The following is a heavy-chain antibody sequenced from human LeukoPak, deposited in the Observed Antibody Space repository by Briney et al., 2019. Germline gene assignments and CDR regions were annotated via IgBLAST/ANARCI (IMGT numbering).Heavy chain of an antibody. Sequence: GSLRLSCAASGFTFSSYAMSWVRQAPGKGLEWVSAISGSGGSTYYADSVKGRFTISRDNSKNTLYLQMNSLRAEDTAVYYCAKETIRGSYGDYLGFDYWGQGTLVTVSS. CDR1: GFTFSSYA. CDR2: ISGSGGST. J-gene: IGHJ4*02. CDR3: AKETIRGSYGDYLGFDY. D-gene: IGHD4-17*01. V-gene: IGHV3-23*01.